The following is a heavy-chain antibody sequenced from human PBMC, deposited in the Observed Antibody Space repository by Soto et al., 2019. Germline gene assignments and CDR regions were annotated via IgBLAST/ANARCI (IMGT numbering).Heavy chain of an antibody. V-gene: IGHV4-34*01. CDR2: INHSGSN. CDR1: GGSFSSYY. D-gene: IGHD3-3*01. CDR3: ARGRGIRLLEWLPKSDGTDV. Sequence: SETLSLTCAVYGGSFSSYYWCWIRQPPGPGLEWMGEINHSGSNNYNPSLKSRVIISVDTFKNHSSMKLSSVTVADAAVYYCARGRGIRLLEWLPKSDGTDVWGQGTTVTVSS. J-gene: IGHJ6*02.